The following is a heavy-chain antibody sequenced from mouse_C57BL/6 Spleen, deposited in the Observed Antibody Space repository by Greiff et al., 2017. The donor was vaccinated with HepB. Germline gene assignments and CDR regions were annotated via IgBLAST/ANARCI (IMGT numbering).Heavy chain of an antibody. V-gene: IGHV1-26*01. D-gene: IGHD1-1*01. CDR1: GYTFTDYY. CDR2: INPNNGGT. Sequence: VQLQQSGPELVKPGASVKISCKASGYTFTDYYMNWVKQSHGKSLEWIGDINPNNGGTSYNQKFKGKATLTVDKSSSTAYMELRSLTSEDSAVYYCARGGYCSSYGYFDVWGTGTTVTVSS. CDR3: ARGGYCSSYGYFDV. J-gene: IGHJ1*03.